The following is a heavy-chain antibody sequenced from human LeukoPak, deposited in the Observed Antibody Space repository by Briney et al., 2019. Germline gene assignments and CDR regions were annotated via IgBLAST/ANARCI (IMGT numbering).Heavy chain of an antibody. CDR3: AREEGTMVRGVIKSWFDP. Sequence: SQTLSLTCTVSGGSISSGSYYWSWIRQPPGKGLEWIGYIYYSGSTNYNPSLKSRVTISVDTSKNQFSLKLSSVTAADTAVYYCAREEGTMVRGVIKSWFDPWGQGTLVTVSS. CDR2: IYYSGST. CDR1: GGSISSGSYY. V-gene: IGHV4-61*01. D-gene: IGHD3-10*01. J-gene: IGHJ5*02.